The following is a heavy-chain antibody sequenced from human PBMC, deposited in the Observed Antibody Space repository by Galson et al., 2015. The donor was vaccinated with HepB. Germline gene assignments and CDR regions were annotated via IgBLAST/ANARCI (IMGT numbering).Heavy chain of an antibody. Sequence: SVKVSCKASGYTFINYGISWVRQAPGQGLEWMGWIYGYNGNTNYAQKLQGRVTMTTDTSTNTAYMELRSLRSDDTAVYYCARVTIVATIGDSYYYMAVWGKGTTVTVSS. D-gene: IGHD5-12*01. CDR1: GYTFINYG. CDR3: ARVTIVATIGDSYYYMAV. V-gene: IGHV1-18*01. CDR2: IYGYNGNT. J-gene: IGHJ6*03.